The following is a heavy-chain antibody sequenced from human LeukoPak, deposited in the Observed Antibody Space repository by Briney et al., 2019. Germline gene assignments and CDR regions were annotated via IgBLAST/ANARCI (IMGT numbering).Heavy chain of an antibody. Sequence: PSETLSLTCTVSGGSISNYYWSWIRQPPGKGLEWIGYIYYSGSTNYNPSLKSRVTISVDTSKNQFSLKLSSVTAADTAVYYCARDMPYSSSWHRLDYWGQGTLVTVSS. J-gene: IGHJ4*02. V-gene: IGHV4-59*01. D-gene: IGHD6-13*01. CDR3: ARDMPYSSSWHRLDY. CDR2: IYYSGST. CDR1: GGSISNYY.